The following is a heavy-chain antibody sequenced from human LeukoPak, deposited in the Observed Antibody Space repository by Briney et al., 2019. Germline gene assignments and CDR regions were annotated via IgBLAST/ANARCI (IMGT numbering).Heavy chain of an antibody. J-gene: IGHJ4*02. CDR1: GYTFTSYG. Sequence: GASVKVSCKGSGYTFTSYGISWGRQPPGQGLEWMGWISAYNGNTNYAQKFQDRVTMTTDTSTSTAYMELKSLRSDDTAVYYCARDRSSNDYWGQGTLVTVSS. CDR2: ISAYNGNT. V-gene: IGHV1-18*01. CDR3: ARDRSSNDY.